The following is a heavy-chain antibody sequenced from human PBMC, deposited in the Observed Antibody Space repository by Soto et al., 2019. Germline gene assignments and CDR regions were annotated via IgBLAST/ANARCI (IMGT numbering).Heavy chain of an antibody. CDR1: GFTFSSYS. CDR2: ISSSSSYI. J-gene: IGHJ4*02. CDR3: ARDWGVGEVPALPTTRDY. D-gene: IGHD2-2*01. Sequence: EVQLVESGGGLVKPGGSLRLSCAASGFTFSSYSMNWVRQAPGKGLEWVSSISSSSSYIYYADSVKGRFTISRDNAKNSLYLQMNSLRAEDTAVYYCARDWGVGEVPALPTTRDYWGQGTLVTVSS. V-gene: IGHV3-21*01.